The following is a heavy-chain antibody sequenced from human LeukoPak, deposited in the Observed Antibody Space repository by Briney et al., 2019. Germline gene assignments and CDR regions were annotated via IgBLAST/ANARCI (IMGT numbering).Heavy chain of an antibody. V-gene: IGHV3-48*03. Sequence: PGGSLRLSCAASGFTFSSYEMNWVRQAPGKGLEWVSYISSSGSTIYYADSVKGRFIISRDNAKNSLYLQMNSLRAEDTAVYYCARDKIVGATHFDYWGQGALVTVSS. J-gene: IGHJ4*02. CDR1: GFTFSSYE. CDR2: ISSSGSTI. CDR3: ARDKIVGATHFDY. D-gene: IGHD1-26*01.